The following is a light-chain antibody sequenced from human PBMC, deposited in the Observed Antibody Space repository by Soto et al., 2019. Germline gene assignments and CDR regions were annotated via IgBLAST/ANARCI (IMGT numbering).Light chain of an antibody. V-gene: IGKV3-15*01. CDR2: DSS. CDR1: QSVSSN. J-gene: IGKJ1*01. Sequence: EIVMTQSPATLSVSPGERATLSCRASQSVSSNLAWYQQKPGQAPRLLIYDSSTRATGIPARFSGSGSGTEFTLTFSSLQSEDFAVYYCQQDNNWPRTFGQGTKVEIK. CDR3: QQDNNWPRT.